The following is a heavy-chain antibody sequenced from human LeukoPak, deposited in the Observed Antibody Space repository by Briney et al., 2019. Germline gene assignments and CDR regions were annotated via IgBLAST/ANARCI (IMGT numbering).Heavy chain of an antibody. J-gene: IGHJ4*02. CDR1: GFTFSSYS. CDR2: IKSKTDGGTT. D-gene: IGHD3-3*01. CDR3: TTVNVGRYYDFWSGSLPFDY. Sequence: GGSLRLSCAASGFTFSSYSMSWVRQAPGKGLEWVGRIKSKTDGGTTDYAAPVKGRFTISRDDSKNTLYLQMNSLKTEDTAVYYCTTVNVGRYYDFWSGSLPFDYWGQGTLVTVSS. V-gene: IGHV3-15*01.